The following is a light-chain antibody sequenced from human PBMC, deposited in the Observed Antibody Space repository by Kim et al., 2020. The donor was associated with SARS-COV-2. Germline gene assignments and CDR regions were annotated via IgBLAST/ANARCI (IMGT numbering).Light chain of an antibody. CDR1: QSISSY. CDR3: QQSYSTLT. V-gene: IGKV1-39*01. CDR2: GAS. Sequence: DIQMTQSPSSLSASVGDRVTITCRASQSISSYLNSYQQKPGKAPKLLIYGASSLQSGVPSRFSGSGSGTDFTLTMSSLQPEDFATYYCQQSYSTLTFGGGTKVEI. J-gene: IGKJ4*01.